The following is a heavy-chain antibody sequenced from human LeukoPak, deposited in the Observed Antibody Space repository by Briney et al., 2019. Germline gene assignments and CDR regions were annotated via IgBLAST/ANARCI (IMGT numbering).Heavy chain of an antibody. CDR2: IYYSGST. J-gene: IGHJ3*02. CDR1: GGSISSYY. V-gene: IGHV4-59*01. Sequence: PSETLSLTCTVSGGSISSYYWSWIRQPPGKGLEWIGYIYYSGSTNYNPSLKSRVTISVDTSKNQFSLKLSSVTAADTAVYYCARGPIAVAGKGSAFDIWGQGTMVTASS. CDR3: ARGPIAVAGKGSAFDI. D-gene: IGHD6-19*01.